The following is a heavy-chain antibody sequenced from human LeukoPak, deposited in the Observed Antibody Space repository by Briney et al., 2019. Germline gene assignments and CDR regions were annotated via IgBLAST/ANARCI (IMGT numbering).Heavy chain of an antibody. D-gene: IGHD3-3*01. CDR3: ARTKFWSGYYSALSAIDI. V-gene: IGHV4-34*01. CDR2: INHSGST. Sequence: SETLSLTCAVYGGSFSGYYWSWIRQPPVKGLEWIGEINHSGSTNYNPSLKSRVTISVDTSKNQFSLKLSSVTAADTAVYYCARTKFWSGYYSALSAIDIWGQGTMVTVSS. CDR1: GGSFSGYY. J-gene: IGHJ3*02.